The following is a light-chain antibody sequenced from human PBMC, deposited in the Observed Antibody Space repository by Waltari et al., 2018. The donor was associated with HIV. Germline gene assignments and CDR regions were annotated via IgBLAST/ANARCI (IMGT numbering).Light chain of an antibody. V-gene: IGLV1-47*01. CDR1: TSNIGYNY. CDR2: RND. CDR3: ATWDDGLSGRRV. J-gene: IGLJ3*02. Sequence: QYVLTQPPSASGTPGQRVTIYCSGSTSNIGYNYVYWYQQFPGTAPKLLIYRNDPRPSGVPDRFSGSKSGTSASLAITGLRSEDEADYYCATWDDGLSGRRVFGGGTKLTVL.